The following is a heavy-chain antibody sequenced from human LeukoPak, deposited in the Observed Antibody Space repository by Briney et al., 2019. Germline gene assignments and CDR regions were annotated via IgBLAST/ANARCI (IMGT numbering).Heavy chain of an antibody. V-gene: IGHV3-30*01. CDR2: ISYDGSNK. CDR3: ARDSGYSSSWPDY. CDR1: GFTFSSYA. J-gene: IGHJ4*02. Sequence: GGPLRLSCAASGFTFSSYAMHWVRQAPGKGLEWVAVISYDGSNKYYADSVKGRFTISRDNSKNTLYLQMNSLRAEDTAVYYCARDSGYSSSWPDYWGQGTLVTVSS. D-gene: IGHD6-13*01.